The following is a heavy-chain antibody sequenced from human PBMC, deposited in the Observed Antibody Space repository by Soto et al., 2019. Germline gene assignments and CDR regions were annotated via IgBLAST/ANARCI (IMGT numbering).Heavy chain of an antibody. D-gene: IGHD1-1*01. V-gene: IGHV1-18*01. Sequence: QVHLVQSGAEVKKPGASVKVSCQASGYAFTTYGITWVRQAPGQGLEWMGWISAHNGNTNYAQKLQGRVTVTRYTSTSTAYMERRSLRSDDTAVYYCARGRYGDYWGQGALVTVSS. CDR1: GYAFTTYG. CDR3: ARGRYGDY. CDR2: ISAHNGNT. J-gene: IGHJ4*02.